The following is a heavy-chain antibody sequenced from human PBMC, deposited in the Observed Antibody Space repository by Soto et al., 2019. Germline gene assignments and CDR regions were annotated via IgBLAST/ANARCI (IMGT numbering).Heavy chain of an antibody. CDR3: ARAQWELLPFDY. Sequence: PSETLSLTCTVSGGSISSYYWSLIRQPPGKGLEWIGYVYYSGGTNYNPSHKSRVTISVDTSKNQFSLKLSSVTAADTAVYYCARAQWELLPFDYWGQGTLVTVSS. D-gene: IGHD1-26*01. CDR1: GGSISSYY. CDR2: VYYSGGT. J-gene: IGHJ4*02. V-gene: IGHV4-59*01.